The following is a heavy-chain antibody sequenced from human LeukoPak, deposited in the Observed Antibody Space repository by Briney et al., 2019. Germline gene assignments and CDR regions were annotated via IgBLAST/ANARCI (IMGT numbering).Heavy chain of an antibody. CDR3: ARGNSSGYYQDY. D-gene: IGHD3-22*01. CDR2: INHSGST. Sequence: SETLSLTCAVYGGSFSGYYWSWIRQPPGKGLEWIGEINHSGSTNYNPSLKSRVTILVDTSKNQFSLKLSSVTAADTAVYYCARGNSSGYYQDYWGQGTLVTVSS. CDR1: GGSFSGYY. V-gene: IGHV4-34*01. J-gene: IGHJ4*02.